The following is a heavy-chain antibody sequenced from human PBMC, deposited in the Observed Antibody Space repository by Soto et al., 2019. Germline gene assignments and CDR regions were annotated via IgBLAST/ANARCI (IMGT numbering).Heavy chain of an antibody. D-gene: IGHD3-10*01. CDR2: IYWDDDK. J-gene: IGHJ4*02. CDR1: GFSLNSPGVR. Sequence: QITLKESGPTLVKPTQTLTLTCTFSGFSLNSPGVRVGWIRQPPGKALEWLALIYWDDDKRYSPSLKSRLTITKGASKNQVVLTMTNMDPVDTATYYGAHSGGYFDYWGQGTLFTVSS. V-gene: IGHV2-5*02. CDR3: AHSGGYFDY.